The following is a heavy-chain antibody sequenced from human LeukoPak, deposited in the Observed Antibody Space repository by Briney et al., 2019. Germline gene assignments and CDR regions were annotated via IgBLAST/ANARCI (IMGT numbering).Heavy chain of an antibody. Sequence: PGGSLRLSCAASGFTFSSYSMNWVRQAPGKGLEWVSSISSSSSYIYYADSVNGRFTISRDNAKNSLYLQMNSLRAEDTAVYYCARDRRSRYYFDYWGQGTLVTVSS. CDR3: ARDRRSRYYFDY. D-gene: IGHD6-13*01. V-gene: IGHV3-21*01. J-gene: IGHJ4*02. CDR1: GFTFSSYS. CDR2: ISSSSSYI.